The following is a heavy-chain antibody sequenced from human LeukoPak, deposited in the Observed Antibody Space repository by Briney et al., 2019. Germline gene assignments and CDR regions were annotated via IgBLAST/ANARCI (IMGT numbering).Heavy chain of an antibody. J-gene: IGHJ4*02. V-gene: IGHV3-74*01. CDR1: GFIFSTYW. CDR2: LSGDGSST. Sequence: GWSLRLSCVASGFIFSTYWMHWVRPAPGKGLLWVSRLSGDGSSTRFADSLKGRFTIYRDNAKSTLYLQMNSLRAEDTAVYFCARASTTVPNLLDNWGQGTLVTVSS. D-gene: IGHD4-17*01. CDR3: ARASTTVPNLLDN.